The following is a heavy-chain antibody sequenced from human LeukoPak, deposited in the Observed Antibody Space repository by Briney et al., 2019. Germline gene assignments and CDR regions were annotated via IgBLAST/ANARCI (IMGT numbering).Heavy chain of an antibody. CDR3: ARGHYYDSSGYYYDSGDDAFDI. J-gene: IGHJ3*02. Sequence: GGSLRLSCAASGFTFSSYGMHWVRQAPGKGLEWVAVIWYDGSNKYYADSVKGRFTISRDNSKNTLYLQMNSLRAEDTAVYYCARGHYYDSSGYYYDSGDDAFDIWGQGTMVTVSS. CDR2: IWYDGSNK. CDR1: GFTFSSYG. D-gene: IGHD3-22*01. V-gene: IGHV3-33*01.